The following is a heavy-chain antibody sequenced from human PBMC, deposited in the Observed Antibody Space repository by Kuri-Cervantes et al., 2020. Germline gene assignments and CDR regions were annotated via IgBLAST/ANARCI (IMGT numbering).Heavy chain of an antibody. J-gene: IGHJ4*02. V-gene: IGHV1-2*04. CDR2: INTNSGGT. CDR3: ARDYYDSRNYNYFDY. D-gene: IGHD3-22*01. CDR1: GYAFTDYY. Sequence: ASVKVSCKASGYAFTDYYMHWVRQAPGQGLEWMGWINTNSGGTNYAQKFQGWVTMTRDTSITTAYMELSRLRSDDTAVYYCARDYYDSRNYNYFDYWGQGTLVTVSS.